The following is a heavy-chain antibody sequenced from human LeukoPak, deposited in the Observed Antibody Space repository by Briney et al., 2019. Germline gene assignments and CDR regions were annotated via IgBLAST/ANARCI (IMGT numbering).Heavy chain of an antibody. J-gene: IGHJ4*02. CDR2: IYYSGST. D-gene: IGHD7-27*01. Sequence: SETLSLTCTVSGGSIGSYYWSWIRQPPGKGLEWIGYIYYSGSTNYNPSLKSRVTISVDTSKNQFSLKLSSVTAADTAVYYCPRLAPYWGNDYWGQGTLVTVYS. CDR3: PRLAPYWGNDY. CDR1: GGSIGSYY. V-gene: IGHV4-59*01.